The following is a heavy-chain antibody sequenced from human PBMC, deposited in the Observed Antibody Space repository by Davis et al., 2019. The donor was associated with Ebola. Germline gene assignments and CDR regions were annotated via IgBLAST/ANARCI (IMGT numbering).Heavy chain of an antibody. CDR2: IYYSGST. D-gene: IGHD6-19*01. V-gene: IGHV4-59*01. Sequence: SETLSFTCTVSGGSISSDYWTWIRQPPGKGLEWIGYIYYSGSTNYNPSLKSRAAISVDTSKSQFSLNLRSVTAADTAMYYCARGLRGRLAKWFDPWGQGTLVTVSS. CDR3: ARGLRGRLAKWFDP. CDR1: GGSISSDY. J-gene: IGHJ5*02.